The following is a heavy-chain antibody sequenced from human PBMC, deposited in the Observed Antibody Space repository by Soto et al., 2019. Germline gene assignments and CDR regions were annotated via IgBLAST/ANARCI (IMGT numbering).Heavy chain of an antibody. CDR2: INPSGGST. J-gene: IGHJ4*02. CDR1: GYTFTSYY. D-gene: IGHD2-15*01. Sequence: ALVKVSCKASGYTFTSYYMHWVRQAPGQGLEWMGIINPSGGSTSYAQKFQGRVTMTRDTSTSTVYMELSSLRSEDTAVYYCATLTVVTGGFDYWGQGTLVTVSS. CDR3: ATLTVVTGGFDY. V-gene: IGHV1-46*01.